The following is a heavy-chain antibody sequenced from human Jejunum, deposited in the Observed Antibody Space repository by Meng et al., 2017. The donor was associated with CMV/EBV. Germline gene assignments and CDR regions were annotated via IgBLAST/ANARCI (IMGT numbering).Heavy chain of an antibody. CDR1: GFTVSSYA. J-gene: IGHJ5*02. CDR2: IYSGSSRT. V-gene: IGHV3-23*03. Sequence: AASGFTVSSYAMSWVRKAPGKGMEWVSVIYSGSSRTYYADSVKGRFTISRDNSKNTLYLQMNSLRAEDTAVYYCAKKTGWFDPWGQGTLVTVSS. D-gene: IGHD3-10*01. CDR3: AKKTGWFDP.